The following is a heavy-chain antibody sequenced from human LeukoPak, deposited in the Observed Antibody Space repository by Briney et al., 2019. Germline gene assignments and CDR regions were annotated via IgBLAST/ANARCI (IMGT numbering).Heavy chain of an antibody. D-gene: IGHD3-22*01. CDR3: ARSTGLGYDSSGYYPLDY. CDR1: GGSFSGYY. V-gene: IGHV4-34*01. CDR2: INHSGST. J-gene: IGHJ4*02. Sequence: SETLSLTCAVYGGSFSGYYWSWIRQSPGKGLEWIGEINHSGSTNYNPSLKSRVTISVDTSKNQFSLKLSSVTAADTAVYYCARSTGLGYDSSGYYPLDYWGQGTLVTVSS.